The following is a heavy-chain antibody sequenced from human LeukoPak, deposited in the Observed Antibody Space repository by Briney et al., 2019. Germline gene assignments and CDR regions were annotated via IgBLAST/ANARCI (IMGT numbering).Heavy chain of an antibody. CDR3: TAVTKGAWYFQH. Sequence: GGSLRLSCAASGFTFSNAWMSWVRQAPGKGLEWVGRIKSKTDGGTTDYAAPVKGRFTISRDDSKNTLYLQMNSLKTEDTAVYYCTAVTKGAWYFQHWGQGTLVTVSS. CDR2: IKSKTDGGTT. J-gene: IGHJ1*01. D-gene: IGHD4-17*01. V-gene: IGHV3-15*01. CDR1: GFTFSNAW.